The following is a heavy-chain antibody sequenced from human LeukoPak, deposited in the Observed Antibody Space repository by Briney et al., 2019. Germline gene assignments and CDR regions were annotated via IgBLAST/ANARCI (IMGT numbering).Heavy chain of an antibody. CDR1: GYTFTSYD. D-gene: IGHD3-22*01. J-gene: IGHJ1*01. CDR3: ARGYYDSSGFEYFQD. CDR2: MNPNSGNT. V-gene: IGHV1-8*01. Sequence: GASVKVSCKASGYTFTSYDINWVRQATGQGLEWMGWMNPNSGNTGYAQKFQGRVTITRNTSISTAYMELSRLTSDDTAVYYCARGYYDSSGFEYFQDWGQGTLVTVSS.